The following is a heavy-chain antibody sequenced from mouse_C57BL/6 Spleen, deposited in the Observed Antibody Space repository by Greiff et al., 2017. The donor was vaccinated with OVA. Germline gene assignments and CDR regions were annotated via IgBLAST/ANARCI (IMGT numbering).Heavy chain of an antibody. Sequence: EVQLVESGPELVKPGASVKISCKASGYSFTGYYMNWVKQSPEKSLEWIGEINPSTGGTTYNQKFKAKATLTVDKSSSTAYMQLKSLTSEDSAVYYCAREGTAQATDYWGQGTTLTVSS. J-gene: IGHJ2*01. CDR2: INPSTGGT. CDR1: GYSFTGYY. D-gene: IGHD3-2*02. CDR3: AREGTAQATDY. V-gene: IGHV1-42*01.